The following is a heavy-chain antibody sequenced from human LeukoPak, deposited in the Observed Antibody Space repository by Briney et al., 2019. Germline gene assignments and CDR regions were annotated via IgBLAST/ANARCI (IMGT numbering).Heavy chain of an antibody. J-gene: IGHJ4*02. V-gene: IGHV1-18*01. Sequence: GASVKVSCKASGYMFTSYGISWVRQAPGQGLEWMGWISAYNGNTNYAQKLQGRVTMTTDTSTSTAYMELRSLRSDDTAVYYCARSTVTTPFYYFDYWGQGTLVTVSS. CDR3: ARSTVTTPFYYFDY. D-gene: IGHD4-17*01. CDR2: ISAYNGNT. CDR1: GYMFTSYG.